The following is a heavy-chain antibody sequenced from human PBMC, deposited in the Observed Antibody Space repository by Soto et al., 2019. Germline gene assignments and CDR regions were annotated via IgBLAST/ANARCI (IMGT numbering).Heavy chain of an antibody. CDR1: GFTVSSNY. CDR3: ARDRTGFGELDY. D-gene: IGHD3-10*01. Sequence: GGSLRLSCAASGFTVSSNYMSWVRQAPGKGLEWVSVIYSGGSTYYADSVKGRLTISRHNSKNTLYLQMNSLRAEDTAVYYCARDRTGFGELDYWGQGTLVTVSS. V-gene: IGHV3-53*04. J-gene: IGHJ4*02. CDR2: IYSGGST.